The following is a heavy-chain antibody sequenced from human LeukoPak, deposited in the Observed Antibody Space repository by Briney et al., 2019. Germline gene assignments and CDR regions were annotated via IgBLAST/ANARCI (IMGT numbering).Heavy chain of an antibody. CDR2: IYHSGST. D-gene: IGHD5-18*01. Sequence: SETLPLTCAVSGGSISSGGYSWRWIRQPPGKGREWIVYIYHSGSTYYNPSLKSRVTISVDRSKNQFSLKLSSVTAADTAVYYCARTTLIQLWSGFDYWGQGTLVTVSS. J-gene: IGHJ4*02. V-gene: IGHV4-30-2*01. CDR3: ARTTLIQLWSGFDY. CDR1: GGSISSGGYS.